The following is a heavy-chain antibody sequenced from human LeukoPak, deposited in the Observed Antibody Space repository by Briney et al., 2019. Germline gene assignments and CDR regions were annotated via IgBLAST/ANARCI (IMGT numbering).Heavy chain of an antibody. D-gene: IGHD6-13*01. V-gene: IGHV1-46*01. CDR2: INPSGGST. CDR3: ARVLWVAAAGTGFDY. CDR1: GYTFTGYY. J-gene: IGHJ4*02. Sequence: ASVKVSCKASGYTFTGYYMHWVRQAPGQGLEWMGIINPSGGSTSYAQKFQGRVTMTRDTSTSTVYMELSSLRSEDTAVYYCARVLWVAAAGTGFDYWGQGTLVTVSS.